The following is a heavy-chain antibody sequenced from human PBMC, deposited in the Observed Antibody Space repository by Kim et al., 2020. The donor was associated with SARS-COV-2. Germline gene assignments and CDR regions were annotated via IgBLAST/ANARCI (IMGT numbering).Heavy chain of an antibody. J-gene: IGHJ4*02. Sequence: GGSLRLSCAASGFTFSSYGMHWVRQAPGKGLEWVAVISYDGSNKYYADSVKGRFTISRDNSKNTLYLQMNSLRAEDTAVYYCAKIVRGGYCSSTSCYIDYWGQGTLVTVSS. CDR1: GFTFSSYG. CDR2: ISYDGSNK. D-gene: IGHD2-2*02. V-gene: IGHV3-30*18. CDR3: AKIVRGGYCSSTSCYIDY.